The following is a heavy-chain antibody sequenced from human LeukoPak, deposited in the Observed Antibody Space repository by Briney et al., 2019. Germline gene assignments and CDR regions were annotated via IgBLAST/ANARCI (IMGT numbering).Heavy chain of an antibody. D-gene: IGHD6-6*01. V-gene: IGHV3-48*01. CDR1: GFTFSSYS. CDR2: ITNSSSTI. Sequence: GGSLRLSCAASGFTFSSYSMNWVRQAPGMGLEWVSYITNSSSTIYYADSVKGRFTISRDNAKNSLYLQMNSLRPEDTAVCFCARDRHVPGLYYYYMDVWGKGTAVTVSS. J-gene: IGHJ6*03. CDR3: ARDRHVPGLYYYYMDV.